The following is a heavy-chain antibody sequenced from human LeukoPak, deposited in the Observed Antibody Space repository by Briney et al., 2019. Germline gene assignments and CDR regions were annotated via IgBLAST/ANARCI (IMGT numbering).Heavy chain of an antibody. J-gene: IGHJ4*02. CDR2: ISAYNGNT. V-gene: IGHV1-18*01. Sequence: GASVKVSCKASGYTFTSYGISWVRQAPGQGLEWMGWISAYNGNTNHAQKLQGRVTMTTDTSTSTAYMELRSPRSDDTAVYYCARDYDYVWGSYRYTALIDYWGQGTLVTVSS. CDR1: GYTFTSYG. CDR3: ARDYDYVWGSYRYTALIDY. D-gene: IGHD3-16*02.